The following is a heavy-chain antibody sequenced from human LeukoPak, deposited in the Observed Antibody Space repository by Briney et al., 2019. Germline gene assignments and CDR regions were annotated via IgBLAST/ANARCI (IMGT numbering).Heavy chain of an antibody. J-gene: IGHJ4*02. V-gene: IGHV3-48*02. CDR2: ISSSSSTI. Sequence: GGSLRLSCAASGFTFSSYSMNWVRQAPGKGLEWVSYISSSSSTIYYADSVKGRFTISRDNAKNSLYLQMNSLRDEDTAVYYCARARGITIFGVVRKYYFDYWGQGTLVTVSS. CDR1: GFTFSSYS. CDR3: ARARGITIFGVVRKYYFDY. D-gene: IGHD3-3*01.